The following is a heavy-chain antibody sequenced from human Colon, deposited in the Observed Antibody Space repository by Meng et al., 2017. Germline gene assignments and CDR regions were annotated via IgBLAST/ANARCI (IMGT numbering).Heavy chain of an antibody. CDR1: GFTFSTYE. CDR2: ISSSGSTT. CDR3: TRRYCSSTSCTNDY. J-gene: IGHJ4*02. D-gene: IGHD2-2*01. V-gene: IGHV3-48*03. Sequence: GESLKISCAASGFTFSTYEMNWVRQAPGKGLEWVSFISSSGSTTYYADSVKGRFTISRDNAKKSLYLQLNSLRVEDTAVYYCTRRYCSSTSCTNDYWGQGTLVTVSS.